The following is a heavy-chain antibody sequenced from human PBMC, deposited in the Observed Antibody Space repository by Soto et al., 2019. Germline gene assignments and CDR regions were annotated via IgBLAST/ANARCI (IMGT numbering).Heavy chain of an antibody. Sequence: PGESLKISCKGSGYSFTSYWISWVRQMPGKSLEWMGRIDPSDSYTNYSPSFQGHVTISADKSISTAYLQWSSLKASDTAMYYCARIYSYGSYYYDYWGQGTLVTVSS. CDR1: GYSFTSYW. CDR3: ARIYSYGSYYYDY. CDR2: IDPSDSYT. D-gene: IGHD5-18*01. J-gene: IGHJ4*02. V-gene: IGHV5-10-1*01.